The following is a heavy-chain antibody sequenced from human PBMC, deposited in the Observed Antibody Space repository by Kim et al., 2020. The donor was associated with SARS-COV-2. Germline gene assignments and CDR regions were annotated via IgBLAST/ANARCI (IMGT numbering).Heavy chain of an antibody. CDR2: IEDSGST. D-gene: IGHD2-2*01. V-gene: IGHV4-31*03. Sequence: SETLSLTCTVSGGSITNSNYYWNWIRQHPGKGLEWIGYIEDSGSTYYKPSLKSRVSISLDTSKNQFSLKLSSVTAADTAFYYCARAPRYTTSWHPFDYWGLGTLVTVSS. CDR3: ARAPRYTTSWHPFDY. CDR1: GGSITNSNYY. J-gene: IGHJ4*02.